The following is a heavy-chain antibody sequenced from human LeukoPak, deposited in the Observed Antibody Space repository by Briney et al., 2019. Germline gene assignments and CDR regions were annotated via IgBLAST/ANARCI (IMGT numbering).Heavy chain of an antibody. CDR1: GGSISSGGYY. CDR3: AREGDGYNYANAFDI. J-gene: IGHJ3*02. CDR2: IYYSGST. D-gene: IGHD5-24*01. V-gene: IGHV4-31*03. Sequence: SETLSLTCIVSGGSISSGGYYWSWIRQHPGKGLEWIGYIYYSGSTYYNPSLKSRVTISVDTSKNQFSLKLSSVTAADTAVYYCAREGDGYNYANAFDIWGQGTMVTVSS.